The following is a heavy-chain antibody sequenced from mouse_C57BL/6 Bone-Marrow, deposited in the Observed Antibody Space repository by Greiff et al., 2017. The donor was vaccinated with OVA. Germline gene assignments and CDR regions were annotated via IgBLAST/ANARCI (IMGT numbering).Heavy chain of an antibody. CDR3: ARSPYVFDY. J-gene: IGHJ2*01. D-gene: IGHD1-1*01. CDR1: GYAFSSSW. Sequence: VQLQQPGAELVKPGASVKVSCKASGYAFSSSWMNWVKQRPGKGLEWIGRIYPGDGDTNYNGKFKGKATLTADKSSSTAYMQLSSLTSEDSAVYFCARSPYVFDYWGQGTTLTVSS. CDR2: IYPGDGDT. V-gene: IGHV1-82*01.